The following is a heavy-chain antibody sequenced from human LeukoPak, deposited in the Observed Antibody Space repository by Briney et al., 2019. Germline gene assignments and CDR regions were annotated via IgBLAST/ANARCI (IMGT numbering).Heavy chain of an antibody. V-gene: IGHV3-30*18. CDR3: AKDSSQGLSVRDF. D-gene: IGHD6-19*01. Sequence: GGCLRLACAATVFILSSYGMHWVRQAPGKGREGVAVISYEGSNKHYADSVKGRFTISRDNSKNTLYLQMNNLRAEDTAVYYCAKDSSQGLSVRDFWGQGTLVTVSS. J-gene: IGHJ4*02. CDR1: VFILSSYG. CDR2: ISYEGSNK.